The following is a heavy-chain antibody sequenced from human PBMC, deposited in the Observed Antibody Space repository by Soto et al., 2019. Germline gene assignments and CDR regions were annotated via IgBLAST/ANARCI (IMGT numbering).Heavy chain of an antibody. Sequence: GGSLRLSCAASGFTFSSYAMSWVRQAPGKGLEWVSAISGSGGSTYYADSVKGRFTISRDNSKNTLYLQMNSLRAEDTAVYYCAKVRSYYYGSGSLYYFDYWGQGTLVTVSS. CDR3: AKVRSYYYGSGSLYYFDY. J-gene: IGHJ4*02. D-gene: IGHD3-10*01. CDR1: GFTFSSYA. V-gene: IGHV3-23*01. CDR2: ISGSGGST.